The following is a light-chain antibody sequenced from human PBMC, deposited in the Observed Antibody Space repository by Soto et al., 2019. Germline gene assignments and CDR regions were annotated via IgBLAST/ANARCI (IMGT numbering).Light chain of an antibody. CDR2: DVS. J-gene: IGLJ1*01. V-gene: IGLV2-14*01. Sequence: QSALTQPASVSGSPGQSITISFAGTSSDVGAYNYVSWYQQHPGKAPKLMIYDVSNRPSGVSNRFSGSKSGNTASLTISGLQAEDEADYYCNSYTSSSTLLYVFGTGTKLTVL. CDR3: NSYTSSSTLLYV. CDR1: SSDVGAYNY.